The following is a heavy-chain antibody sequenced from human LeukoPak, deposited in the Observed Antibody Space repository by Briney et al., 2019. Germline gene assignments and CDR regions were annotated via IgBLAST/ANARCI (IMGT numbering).Heavy chain of an antibody. CDR1: GGSISSGSYY. V-gene: IGHV4-61*02. CDR2: IYTSGST. Sequence: SETLSLTRTVSGGSISSGSYYWSWIRQPAGKGLEWIGRIYTSGSTNYNPSLKSRVTISVDTSKNQFSLKLSSVTAADTAVYYCARESAPNDYWGQGTLVTVSS. J-gene: IGHJ4*02. CDR3: ARESAPNDY.